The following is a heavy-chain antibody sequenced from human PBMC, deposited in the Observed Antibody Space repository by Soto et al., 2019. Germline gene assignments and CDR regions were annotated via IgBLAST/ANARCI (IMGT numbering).Heavy chain of an antibody. J-gene: IGHJ3*02. V-gene: IGHV3-21*01. CDR2: ISSSSSYI. Sequence: EVQLVESGGGLVKPVGSLRLSCAASGFTFSSYSMNWVRQAPGKGLEWVSSISSSSSYIYYADSVKGRFTISRDNAKNSLYLQMNSLRAEDTAVYYCARDRLRAVAGTTDIWGQGTMVTVSS. D-gene: IGHD6-19*01. CDR1: GFTFSSYS. CDR3: ARDRLRAVAGTTDI.